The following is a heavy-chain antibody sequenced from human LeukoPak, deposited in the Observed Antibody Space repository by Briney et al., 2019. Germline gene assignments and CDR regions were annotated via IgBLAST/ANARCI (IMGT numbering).Heavy chain of an antibody. CDR3: ARAYCTNGVCDRDDAFDI. CDR1: GGSISSYY. J-gene: IGHJ3*02. D-gene: IGHD2-8*01. CDR2: IYTSGST. V-gene: IGHV4-4*07. Sequence: SETLSLTCTVSGGSISSYYWSWIRQPAGKGLEWIERIYTSGSTNYNPSLKSRVTMSVDTSKNQFSLKLSSVTAADTAVYYCARAYCTNGVCDRDDAFDIWGQGTMVTVSS.